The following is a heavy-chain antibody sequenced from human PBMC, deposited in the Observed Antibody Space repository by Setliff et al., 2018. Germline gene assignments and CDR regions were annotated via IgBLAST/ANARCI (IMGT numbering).Heavy chain of an antibody. CDR2: IYTSGST. D-gene: IGHD5-18*01. V-gene: IGHV4-38-2*01. CDR3: ARVPRFTDTRNAFDI. CDR1: GYSISSGYY. J-gene: IGHJ3*02. Sequence: SETLSLTCAVSGYSISSGYYWGWIRQPPGKGLEWIGHIYTSGSTNYNPSLKSRVTISVDTSKNQFSLKLSSVTAADTAVYYCARVPRFTDTRNAFDIWGQGTMVT.